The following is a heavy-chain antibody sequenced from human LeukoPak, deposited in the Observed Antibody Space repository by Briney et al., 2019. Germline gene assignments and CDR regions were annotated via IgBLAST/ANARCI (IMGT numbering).Heavy chain of an antibody. V-gene: IGHV4-61*02. D-gene: IGHD2-15*01. J-gene: IGHJ4*02. Sequence: PSETLSLTCTVSGGSISSGSYYWSWIRQPAGKGLEWIGRIYTSGSTNYNPSLKSRVTISVDTSKNQFSLKLSSVTAADTAVYYCARDPGVGYCSGGSCYDLAYWGQGTLVTVSS. CDR2: IYTSGST. CDR3: ARDPGVGYCSGGSCYDLAY. CDR1: GGSISSGSYY.